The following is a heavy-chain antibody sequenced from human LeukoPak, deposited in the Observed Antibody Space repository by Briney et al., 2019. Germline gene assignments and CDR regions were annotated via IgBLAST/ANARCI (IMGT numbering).Heavy chain of an antibody. Sequence: ASVTVSCKASGYTFTSYYMHWVRQAPGQGLEWMGIINPSGGSTSYAQKFQGRVTMTRDTSTSTVYMELSSLRSEDTAVYYCARNEDMITFGGVIVPAFDYWGQGTLVTVSS. V-gene: IGHV1-46*01. CDR1: GYTFTSYY. J-gene: IGHJ4*02. D-gene: IGHD3-16*02. CDR2: INPSGGST. CDR3: ARNEDMITFGGVIVPAFDY.